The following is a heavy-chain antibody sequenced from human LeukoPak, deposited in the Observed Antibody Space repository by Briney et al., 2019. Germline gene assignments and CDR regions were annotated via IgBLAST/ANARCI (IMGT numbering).Heavy chain of an antibody. CDR1: GFTFCSQV. D-gene: IGHD1-26*01. CDR2: ISAGGAT. Sequence: PGGSLRLSCAASGFTFCSQVMRWVRQAPGKGLEWVSTISAGGATFYADSVRGRFTISRDNSKNTLYLQMNSLRAEDTAVYYCAKRSGSLHYYEYWGREPWSPSRQ. J-gene: IGHJ4*02. V-gene: IGHV3-23*01. CDR3: AKRSGSLHYYEY.